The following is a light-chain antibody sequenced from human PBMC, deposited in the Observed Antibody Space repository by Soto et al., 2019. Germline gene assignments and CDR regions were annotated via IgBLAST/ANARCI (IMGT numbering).Light chain of an antibody. V-gene: IGKV3-11*01. CDR3: QQDYNLPQT. J-gene: IGKJ1*01. CDR1: QSVSSY. Sequence: EIVLTQSPATLSLSPGERATLSCRASQSVSSYLAWYQQKPGQAPRLLIYDASNRATGIPARFSGSGSGTDFTLTISSLEPEDFAVYYCQQDYNLPQTFGQGTKVEIK. CDR2: DAS.